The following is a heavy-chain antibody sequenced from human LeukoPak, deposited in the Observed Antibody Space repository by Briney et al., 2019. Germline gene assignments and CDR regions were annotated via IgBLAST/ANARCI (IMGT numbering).Heavy chain of an antibody. CDR1: GGSISGTNW. D-gene: IGHD1-26*01. V-gene: IGHV4-4*02. CDR3: SRESGAFSPFGY. J-gene: IGHJ4*02. CDR2: ISLAGQT. Sequence: PSETLSLTCGVSGGSISGTNWWSWVRQPPGQGLEWIGEISLAGQTNYNPSLNGRVTMSLDRSKNHLSLTLTSVTAADTAVYYCSRESGAFSPFGYWGQGTLVTVSS.